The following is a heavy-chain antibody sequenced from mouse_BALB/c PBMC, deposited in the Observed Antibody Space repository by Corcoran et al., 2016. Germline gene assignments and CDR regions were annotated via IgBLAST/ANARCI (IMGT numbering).Heavy chain of an antibody. CDR3: AREDYYYGSPLDY. J-gene: IGHJ2*01. D-gene: IGHD1-1*01. CDR1: GYSITSGYY. CDR2: ISYDGSN. V-gene: IGHV3-6*02. Sequence: DVQLQESGPGLVKPSQSLSLTCSVTGYSITSGYYWNWIRQFPGNKLEWMGYISYDGSNNYNPSLKNRISITRDTSKNQFFLKLNSVTTEDTATYYCAREDYYYGSPLDYWDQGTTLTVSS.